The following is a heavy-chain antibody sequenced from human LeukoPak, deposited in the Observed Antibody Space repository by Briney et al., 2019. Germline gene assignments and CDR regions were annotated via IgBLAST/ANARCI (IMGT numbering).Heavy chain of an antibody. V-gene: IGHV4-39*01. J-gene: IGHJ4*02. CDR3: ARQAVAGPHFDY. Sequence: TSETLSLTCPVSGVSISRRSFYWGWIRQPPGRGLEWLGSIYYSGRTNYNPSLKSRVTMAVDPSKNHSSLNLTSVTAADTAVYYCARQAVAGPHFDYWGQGALVTVSS. D-gene: IGHD6-19*01. CDR2: IYYSGRT. CDR1: GVSISRRSFY.